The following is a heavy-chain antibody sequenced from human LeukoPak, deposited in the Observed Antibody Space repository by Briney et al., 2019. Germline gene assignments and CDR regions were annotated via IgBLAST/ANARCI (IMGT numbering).Heavy chain of an antibody. CDR3: ARDPFCTNGVCLFDY. CDR1: GFTFSSYS. Sequence: PGRSLRLSCAASGFTFSSYSMNWVRQAPGKGLEWVSSISSSSSYIYYADSVKGRFTISRDNAKNSLYLQMNSLRAEDTAVYYCARDPFCTNGVCLFDYWGQGTLVTVSS. V-gene: IGHV3-21*01. CDR2: ISSSSSYI. J-gene: IGHJ4*02. D-gene: IGHD2-8*01.